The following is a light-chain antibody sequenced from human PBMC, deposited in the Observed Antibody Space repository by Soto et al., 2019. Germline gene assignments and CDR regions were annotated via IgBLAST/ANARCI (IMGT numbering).Light chain of an antibody. CDR1: QSVSSSY. V-gene: IGKV3-20*01. CDR3: QQYGSSPWT. Sequence: EIVLTQSPGTLSLSPGERATLSCRASQSVSSSYLAWYQQKPGQAPRLLIYGASSRATGLPDRFSGSGSGTDFTLTISRLEPEDFAVYYWQQYGSSPWTFGQGTKVEIK. CDR2: GAS. J-gene: IGKJ1*01.